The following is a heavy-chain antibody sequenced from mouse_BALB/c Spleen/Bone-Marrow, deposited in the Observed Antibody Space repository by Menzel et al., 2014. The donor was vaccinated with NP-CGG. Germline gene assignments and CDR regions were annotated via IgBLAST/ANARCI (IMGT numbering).Heavy chain of an antibody. CDR2: INPDSSTI. D-gene: IGHD1-1*01. V-gene: IGHV4-1*02. CDR3: ARLSYYGRFAY. Sequence: EVQVVESGGGLVQPGGSLKLSCAASGFDFSRYWMSWVRQAPGKGLEWIGEINPDSSTINYTPSLKYKFIISRDNAKNTLYLQLSKVRSEDTALYYCARLSYYGRFAYWGQGTLVTVSA. J-gene: IGHJ3*01. CDR1: GFDFSRYW.